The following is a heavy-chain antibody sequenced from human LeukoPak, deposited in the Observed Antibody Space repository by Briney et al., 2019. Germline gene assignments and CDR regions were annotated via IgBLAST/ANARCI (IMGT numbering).Heavy chain of an antibody. Sequence: GGSLRLSCAASGFTFSSYWMHWVRQAPGKGLVWVSRINSDGSSTSYADSVKGRFTISRDNAKNTLYLQMTSLRAEDTAVYYCARDVSQQWLVPHFDYWGQGTLVTVSS. CDR2: INSDGSST. V-gene: IGHV3-74*01. D-gene: IGHD6-19*01. J-gene: IGHJ4*02. CDR1: GFTFSSYW. CDR3: ARDVSQQWLVPHFDY.